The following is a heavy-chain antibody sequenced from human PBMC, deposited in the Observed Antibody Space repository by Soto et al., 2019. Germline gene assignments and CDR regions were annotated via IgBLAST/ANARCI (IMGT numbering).Heavy chain of an antibody. J-gene: IGHJ6*02. CDR2: IYYSGST. CDR1: GGSISSGDYY. Sequence: PSETLSLTCTVSGGSISSGDYYWSWIRQPPGKGLEWIGYIYYSGSTYYNPSLKSRVTISVDTSKNQFSLKLSSVTAADTAVYYCARFYSGSILRYYYYGMDVWGQGTTVTVSS. V-gene: IGHV4-30-4*01. CDR3: ARFYSGSILRYYYYGMDV. D-gene: IGHD5-12*01.